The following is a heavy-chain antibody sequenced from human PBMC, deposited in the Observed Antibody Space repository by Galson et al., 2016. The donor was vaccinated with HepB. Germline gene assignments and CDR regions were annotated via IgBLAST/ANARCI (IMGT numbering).Heavy chain of an antibody. CDR3: SRDPAPLMYAFDI. V-gene: IGHV6-1*01. J-gene: IGHJ3*02. CDR1: GDSVASNSGG. CDR2: TYYRSKWYN. Sequence: CAISGDSVASNSGGWNWIRQSPSRGLEWLGRTYYRSKWYNDYAVSVKSRITINPDTSKNQFSLQLNSVTPEDTAVYYCSRDPAPLMYAFDIWGQGTTVTVSS. D-gene: IGHD2-8*01.